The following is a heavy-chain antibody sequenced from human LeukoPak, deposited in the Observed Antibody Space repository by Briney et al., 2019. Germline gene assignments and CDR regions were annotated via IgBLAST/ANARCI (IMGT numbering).Heavy chain of an antibody. CDR3: ARSVPVYDFWSGYPYYYGMDV. CDR2: IYYSGST. V-gene: IGHV4-39*01. Sequence: SETLSLTCTVSGGSISSSSYYWGWIRQPPGKGLEWIGSIYYSGSTYYNPSLKSRVTISVDTSKNQFSLKLSSVTAADTAVYYCARSVPVYDFWSGYPYYYGMDVWGQGTTVTVSS. D-gene: IGHD3-3*01. CDR1: GGSISSSSYY. J-gene: IGHJ6*02.